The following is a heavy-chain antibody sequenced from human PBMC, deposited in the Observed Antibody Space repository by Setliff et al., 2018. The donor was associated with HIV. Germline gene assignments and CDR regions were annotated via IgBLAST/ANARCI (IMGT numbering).Heavy chain of an antibody. V-gene: IGHV4-59*11. CDR1: GGSISSHY. CDR2: LYYSGST. D-gene: IGHD3-3*01. CDR3: ARDRRSIFGVDTKNWFDP. J-gene: IGHJ5*02. Sequence: SETLSLTCDVSGGSISSHYWSWIRQPPGKGLECIGHLYYSGSTYYNPSLKSRVTISVDTSKNQFSLKLSSVTAADTAVYYCARDRRSIFGVDTKNWFDPWGQGTLVTVS.